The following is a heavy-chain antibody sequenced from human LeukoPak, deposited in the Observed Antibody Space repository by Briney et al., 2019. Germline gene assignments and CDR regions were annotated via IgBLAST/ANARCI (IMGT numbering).Heavy chain of an antibody. CDR1: GGTFSSYA. J-gene: IGHJ6*03. D-gene: IGHD1-26*01. CDR3: ARPSIVGATSYYYYMDV. CDR2: IIPIFGTA. V-gene: IGHV1-69*06. Sequence: GSSVKASCKASGGTFSSYAISWVRQAPGQGLEWMGGIIPIFGTANYAQKFQGRVTITADKSTSTAYMELSSLRSEDTAVYYCARPSIVGATSYYYYMDVWGKGTTVTVSS.